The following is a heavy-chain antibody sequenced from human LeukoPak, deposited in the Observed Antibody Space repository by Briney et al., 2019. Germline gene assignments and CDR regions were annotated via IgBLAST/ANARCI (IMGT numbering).Heavy chain of an antibody. Sequence: PGGSLRLSCAASGFTFSDYYMSWIRQAPGKGLEWVSYITGSGSTIYYADSVKGRFTVSRDNAKNSLYLEMNSLRAEDTAVYYCARDGSHYCGSTSCSSGYYYYYMDVWGKGTTVTVSS. J-gene: IGHJ6*03. V-gene: IGHV3-11*04. CDR2: ITGSGSTI. D-gene: IGHD2-2*01. CDR1: GFTFSDYY. CDR3: ARDGSHYCGSTSCSSGYYYYYMDV.